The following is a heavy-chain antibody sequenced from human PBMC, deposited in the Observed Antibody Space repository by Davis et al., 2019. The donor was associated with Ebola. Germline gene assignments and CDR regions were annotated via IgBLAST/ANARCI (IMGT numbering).Heavy chain of an antibody. V-gene: IGHV3-7*01. Sequence: GESLKISCSASGFTFSSYWMSWVRQAPGKGLEWVANIKQDGSEKYYVDSVKGRFTIPRDNAKNSLYLQMNSLRAEDTAVYYCAKRISPYYYYGMDVWGQGTTVTVSS. CDR2: IKQDGSEK. CDR1: GFTFSSYW. J-gene: IGHJ6*02. D-gene: IGHD2/OR15-2a*01. CDR3: AKRISPYYYYGMDV.